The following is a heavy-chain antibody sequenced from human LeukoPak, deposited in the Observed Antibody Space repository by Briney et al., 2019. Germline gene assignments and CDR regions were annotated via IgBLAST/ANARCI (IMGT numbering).Heavy chain of an antibody. D-gene: IGHD3-22*01. J-gene: IGHJ4*02. CDR1: GFTFSRYW. V-gene: IGHV3-30*18. CDR2: ISYDGSNK. CDR3: AKSPYYYDSSGYFSDYFDY. Sequence: SGGSLRLSCAASGFTFSRYWMSWVRQAPGKGLEWVAVISYDGSNKYYADSVKGRFTVSRDNSKNTLYLQMNSLRAEDTAVYYCAKSPYYYDSSGYFSDYFDYWGQGTLVTVSS.